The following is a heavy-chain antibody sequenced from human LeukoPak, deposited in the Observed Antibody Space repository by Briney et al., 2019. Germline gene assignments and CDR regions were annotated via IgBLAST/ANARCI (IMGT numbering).Heavy chain of an antibody. Sequence: GSLRLSCAASGFTFSSYAMSWVRQAPGKGLEWVSAISGSGGSTYYADSVKGRFTISRDNSKNTLYLQMNSLRAEDTAVYYCAKDSRVYYDSSGDAFFDYWGQGTLVTVSS. CDR1: GFTFSSYA. D-gene: IGHD3-22*01. CDR3: AKDSRVYYDSSGDAFFDY. V-gene: IGHV3-23*01. J-gene: IGHJ4*02. CDR2: ISGSGGST.